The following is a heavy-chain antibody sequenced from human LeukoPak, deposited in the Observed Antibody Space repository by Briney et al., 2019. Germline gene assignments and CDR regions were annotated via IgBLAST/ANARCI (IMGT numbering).Heavy chain of an antibody. V-gene: IGHV3-20*04. CDR3: GKDKCRKNSCHDSPNWFDP. J-gene: IGHJ5*02. CDR1: GFTFDDYG. CDR2: VNWNGGST. Sequence: PGGSLRLSCAASGFTFDDYGMSWVRQAPGKGLEWISGVNWNGGSTGYADSVKGRFTISRDNAKNSLYLQMNSLRAEDTALYYCGKDKCRKNSCHDSPNWFDPWGQGTLVTVSS. D-gene: IGHD2-2*01.